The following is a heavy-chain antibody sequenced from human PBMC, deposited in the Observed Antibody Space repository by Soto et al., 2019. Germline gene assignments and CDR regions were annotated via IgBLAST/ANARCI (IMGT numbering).Heavy chain of an antibody. J-gene: IGHJ6*02. V-gene: IGHV1-69*01. CDR2: IIPLFGSA. Sequence: QVQLEQSGAEVKKPGSSVTVSCKASGDTFTTYAINWVRQAPGQGLEWVGGIIPLFGSAKNAQKFQGRVIITADEATSTVYMELSSLRSEDTAMYYCARGVRYNSKGYYGMDVWGQGTTVTVSS. D-gene: IGHD1-20*01. CDR3: ARGVRYNSKGYYGMDV. CDR1: GDTFTTYA.